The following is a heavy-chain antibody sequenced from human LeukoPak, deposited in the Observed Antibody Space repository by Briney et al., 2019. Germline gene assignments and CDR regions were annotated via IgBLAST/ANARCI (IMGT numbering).Heavy chain of an antibody. V-gene: IGHV4-59*01. CDR3: AREYYGSGNSSPSHSDY. Sequence: SETLSLTCTVSGGSISSYYWSWIRQSPGKRLEWIGYIYYSGSANYNPSLESRVTISVDTSKNQFSLKLSSVTAADTAVYYCAREYYGSGNSSPSHSDYWGQGTLVTVSS. D-gene: IGHD3-10*01. CDR2: IYYSGSA. J-gene: IGHJ4*02. CDR1: GGSISSYY.